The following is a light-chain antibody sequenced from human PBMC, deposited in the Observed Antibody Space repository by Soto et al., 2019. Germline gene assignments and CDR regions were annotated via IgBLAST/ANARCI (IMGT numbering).Light chain of an antibody. J-gene: IGLJ2*01. CDR2: RSN. CDR1: TSNVGINS. Sequence: VVTQPPSASGTPGQRVTTSCSGSTSNVGINSVFWYQHLPGTAPKLLIYRSNQRASGVPDRFSGSKSGTSASLAISGLRSEDEADYYCAAWDDSLSGQVFGGGTKLTVL. CDR3: AAWDDSLSGQV. V-gene: IGLV1-47*01.